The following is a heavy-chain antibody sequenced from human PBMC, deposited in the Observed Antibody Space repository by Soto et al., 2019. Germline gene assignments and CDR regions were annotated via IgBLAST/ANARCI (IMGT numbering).Heavy chain of an antibody. CDR3: ARYYDSSGFDDAFDI. CDR1: GGSVSSGSYY. CDR2: IYYSGST. J-gene: IGHJ3*02. V-gene: IGHV4-61*01. D-gene: IGHD3-22*01. Sequence: SETVSLTCTVSGGSVSSGSYYWSWIRQPPGKGLEWIGSIYYSGSTNYNTSLKSRVTISVDTSKNQFSLKLSSVTAADTAVYYCARYYDSSGFDDAFDIWGQGTMVTVSS.